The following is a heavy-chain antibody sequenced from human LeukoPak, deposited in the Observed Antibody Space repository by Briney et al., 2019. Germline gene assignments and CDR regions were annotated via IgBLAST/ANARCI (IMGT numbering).Heavy chain of an antibody. V-gene: IGHV3-23*01. CDR2: ISGSGGST. Sequence: GGSLRLSCAASGFTFSSYAMSWVRQAPGKGLEWVSAISGSGGSTYYADSVKGRFTISRDNSKNTLYLQMNSLRAEDTAVYYCAKVLRARSSSWYLGAAEYFQHWGQGTLVTVSS. D-gene: IGHD6-13*01. CDR3: AKVLRARSSSWYLGAAEYFQH. J-gene: IGHJ1*01. CDR1: GFTFSSYA.